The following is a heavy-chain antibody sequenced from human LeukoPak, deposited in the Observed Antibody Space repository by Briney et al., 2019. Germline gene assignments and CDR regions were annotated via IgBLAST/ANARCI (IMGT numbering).Heavy chain of an antibody. V-gene: IGHV1-2*02. J-gene: IGHJ4*02. CDR1: GYTFTGYY. CDR2: INPNSGGT. CDR3: ARGTGYSSGWYVGG. D-gene: IGHD6-19*01. Sequence: ASVKVSCKASGYTFTGYYMHWVRQAPGQGLEWMGWINPNSGGTNYAQQFQGRVTMTRDTSISTAYMELSRLRSDDTAVYYCARGTGYSSGWYVGGWGQGTLVTVSS.